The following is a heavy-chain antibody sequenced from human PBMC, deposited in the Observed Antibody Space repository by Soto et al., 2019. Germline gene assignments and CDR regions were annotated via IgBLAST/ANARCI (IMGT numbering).Heavy chain of an antibody. CDR1: GFTFSSYG. V-gene: IGHV3-33*01. D-gene: IGHD1-26*01. CDR3: ARGSGSGGDAFDL. Sequence: QVQLVESGGGVVQPGRSLRLSCAASGFTFSSYGMHWVRQAPGKGLEWVAVIWYDGSNKYYADSVKGRFTISRDNSKNPLYLQMNSLRAEDTAVYYCARGSGSGGDAFDLWGQGPMVTVSS. CDR2: IWYDGSNK. J-gene: IGHJ3*01.